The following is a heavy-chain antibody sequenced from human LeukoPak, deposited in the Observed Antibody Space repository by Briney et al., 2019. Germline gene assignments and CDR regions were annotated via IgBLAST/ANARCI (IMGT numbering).Heavy chain of an antibody. CDR1: GFTFSSYA. V-gene: IGHV3-23*01. J-gene: IGHJ4*02. D-gene: IGHD3-16*02. CDR2: ISGSGGST. Sequence: GGSLRLSCAASGFTFSSYAMSWVRQAPGKGLEWVSVISGSGGSTNYADSVNGRFTISRDNSKNMLHLQMSSLRAEDTAVYYCARDHDYVWGSYRYVSNYWGQGTLVTVSS. CDR3: ARDHDYVWGSYRYVSNY.